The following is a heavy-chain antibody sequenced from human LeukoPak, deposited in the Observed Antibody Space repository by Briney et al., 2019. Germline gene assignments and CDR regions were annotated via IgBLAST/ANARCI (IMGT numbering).Heavy chain of an antibody. CDR2: ISSNGGST. J-gene: IGHJ4*02. V-gene: IGHV3-64D*06. CDR3: VKSPNWARFDY. CDR1: GFSFSYYA. Sequence: GGSLRLSCSASGFSFSYYAMHWVRQAPGKGLEYVSAISSNGGSTYYADSVKGRFTISRDNSKNTLYLQISSLRAEDTAVYYCVKSPNWARFDYWGQGTLVTVPS. D-gene: IGHD7-27*01.